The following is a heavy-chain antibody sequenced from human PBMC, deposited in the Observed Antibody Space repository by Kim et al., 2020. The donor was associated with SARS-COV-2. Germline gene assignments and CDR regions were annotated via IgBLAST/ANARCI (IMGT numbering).Heavy chain of an antibody. D-gene: IGHD6-13*01. CDR3: ARGRGYTNNWSYFDH. Sequence: GGSLRLSCTASGFTFSTYGIHWVRQAPGKGLEWVALISHDGTKTSYVDSVKGRFTISRDNSKNSVYLQMNSLRAEDTAVYYCARGRGYTNNWSYFDHWGQGTLVTVSS. J-gene: IGHJ4*02. V-gene: IGHV3-33*05. CDR2: ISHDGTKT. CDR1: GFTFSTYG.